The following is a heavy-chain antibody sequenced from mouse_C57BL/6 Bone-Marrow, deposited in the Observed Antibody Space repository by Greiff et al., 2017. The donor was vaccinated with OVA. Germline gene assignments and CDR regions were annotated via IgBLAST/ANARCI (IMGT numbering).Heavy chain of an antibody. J-gene: IGHJ2*01. CDR1: GYTFTEYT. V-gene: IGHV1-62-2*01. CDR2: FYPGSVSI. Sequence: VQLMESGAELVKPGASVKLSCKASGYTFTEYTIHWVKQRSGQGLEWIGWFYPGSVSIKYNEKFKDKATLTADKSSSTVYMELSRLTSEDSAVYFCARHEEASYGNPYFDYWGQGTTLTVSS. D-gene: IGHD2-10*01. CDR3: ARHEEASYGNPYFDY.